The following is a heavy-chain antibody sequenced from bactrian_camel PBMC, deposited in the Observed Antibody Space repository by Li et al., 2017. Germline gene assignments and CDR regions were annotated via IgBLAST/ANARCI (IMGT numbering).Heavy chain of an antibody. CDR2: NLRAGRA. J-gene: IGHJ4*01. CDR1: GSIGLVNN. Sequence: QVQLVESGGGSVQAGGSLRLSCVASGSIGLVNNIGWFRQAQGKEREGVAALYSNLRAGRAYYADSVKGRFTISQDKVKNAVYLQLANLKPEDTAMYYCRMRLTATDVHCRDSWGQGTQVTVS. D-gene: IGHD1*01. CDR3: RMRLTATDVHCRDS. V-gene: IGHV3S53*01.